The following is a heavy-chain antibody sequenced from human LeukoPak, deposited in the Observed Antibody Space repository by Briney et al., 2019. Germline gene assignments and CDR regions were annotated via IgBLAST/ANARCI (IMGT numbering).Heavy chain of an antibody. CDR3: AIRVVPAAIMALGFDY. J-gene: IGHJ4*02. V-gene: IGHV1-24*01. CDR2: FDPEDGET. CDR1: GYTLTELS. D-gene: IGHD2-2*01. Sequence: ASVKVSCKVSGYTLTELSMHWVRQAPGKGVEWMGGFDPEDGETIYAQKFQGRVTMTEDTSTDTAYMELSSLRSEDTAVYYCAIRVVPAAIMALGFDYWGQGTLVTVSS.